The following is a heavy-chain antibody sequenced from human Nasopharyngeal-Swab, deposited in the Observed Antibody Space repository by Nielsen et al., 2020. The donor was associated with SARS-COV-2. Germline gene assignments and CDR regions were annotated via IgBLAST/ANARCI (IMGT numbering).Heavy chain of an antibody. CDR3: ARDSMVRGVTVFDY. CDR1: GATFSSYA. Sequence: SVKFSCKASGATFSSYAISWVRQAPGQGLEWMGGIIPIFGTANYAQKFQGRVTITADESTSTAYMELSSLRSEDTAVYYCARDSMVRGVTVFDYWGQGTLVTFSS. V-gene: IGHV1-69*13. J-gene: IGHJ4*02. D-gene: IGHD3-10*01. CDR2: IIPIFGTA.